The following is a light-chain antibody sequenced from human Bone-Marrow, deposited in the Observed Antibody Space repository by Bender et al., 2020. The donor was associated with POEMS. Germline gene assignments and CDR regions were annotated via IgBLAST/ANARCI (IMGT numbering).Light chain of an antibody. V-gene: IGLV2-8*01. CDR2: AVS. J-gene: IGLJ3*02. Sequence: QSALTQPPSASGSPGQSVTISCTGTSSDVGLYNYVSWYQQHPGKAPKLLIFAVSQRPSGVPDRFSGSKSGNTASLTVSGLQAEDEADYWCCSYAGTYTWVFGGGTKLTVL. CDR3: CSYAGTYTWV. CDR1: SSDVGLYNY.